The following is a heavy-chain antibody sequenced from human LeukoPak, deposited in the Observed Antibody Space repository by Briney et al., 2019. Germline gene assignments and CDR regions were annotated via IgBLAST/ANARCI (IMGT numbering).Heavy chain of an antibody. CDR1: GFTFTSYS. D-gene: IGHD4-11*01. CDR3: TRESDHSNYPGTFDH. Sequence: PGGSLRLSCEVSGFTFTSYSLNWVRQAPGKGLEWVSYISSSGSTIYYADSVKGRFTISRDNAKNSLYLQMNSLRAEDTAVYYCTRESDHSNYPGTFDHWGQGTRVTVSS. CDR2: ISSSGSTI. J-gene: IGHJ4*02. V-gene: IGHV3-48*04.